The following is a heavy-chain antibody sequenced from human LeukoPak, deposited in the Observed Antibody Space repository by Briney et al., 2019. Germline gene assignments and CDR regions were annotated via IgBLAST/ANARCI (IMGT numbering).Heavy chain of an antibody. D-gene: IGHD5-18*01. CDR1: GYTFTGNY. Sequence: ASVKVSCKASGYTFTGNYMHWVRQAPGQGLEWMGWIDPNSGGTNYAQNFQGRVTMTRDTTISTAYMELNRLRSDDTAVYYCARGYSSLDYWGQGTLVTVSS. CDR3: ARGYSSLDY. V-gene: IGHV1-2*02. J-gene: IGHJ4*02. CDR2: IDPNSGGT.